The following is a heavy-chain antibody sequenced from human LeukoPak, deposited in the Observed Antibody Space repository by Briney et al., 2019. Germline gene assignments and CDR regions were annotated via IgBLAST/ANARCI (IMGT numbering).Heavy chain of an antibody. D-gene: IGHD6-13*01. J-gene: IGHJ4*02. CDR3: ARDIATAGHFAFDY. CDR1: GFTFSSYT. Sequence: GGSLRLSCAASGFTFSSYTMNWVRHGPGKGLEWVSSISTSSSYIHYADSVKGRFTISRDNAKNSLFLQMNSLRAEDTAVYYCARDIATAGHFAFDYWGQGTLVTVSS. V-gene: IGHV3-21*01. CDR2: ISTSSSYI.